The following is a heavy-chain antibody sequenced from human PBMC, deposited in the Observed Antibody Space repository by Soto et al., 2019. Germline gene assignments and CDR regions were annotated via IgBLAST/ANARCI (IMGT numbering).Heavy chain of an antibody. V-gene: IGHV4-34*01. CDR3: VSQVGAFTLFDH. CDR1: GGSFSGYY. CDR2: INHSGST. D-gene: IGHD1-26*01. Sequence: SETLSLTCAVYGGSFSGYYWSWIRQPPGKGLEWIGEINHSGSTNYNPSLKSRVAISVDASKNQFSLKLSSVTAADTAHYYCVSQVGAFTLFDHWGQGSLVTVS. J-gene: IGHJ4*02.